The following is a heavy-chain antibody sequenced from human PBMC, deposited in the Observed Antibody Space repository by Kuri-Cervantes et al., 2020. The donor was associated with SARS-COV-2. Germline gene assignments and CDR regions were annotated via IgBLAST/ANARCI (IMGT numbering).Heavy chain of an antibody. D-gene: IGHD2-21*01. J-gene: IGHJ4*02. CDR1: GFTFDDYG. CDR2: ISGSGGST. Sequence: GESLKISCAASGFTFDDYGMSWVRQAPGKGLEWVSAISGSGGSTYYADSVKGRFTISRDNSKNTLYLQMNSLRAEDTAVYYCAKDYWGRAFDYWGQGTLVTVSS. V-gene: IGHV3-23*01. CDR3: AKDYWGRAFDY.